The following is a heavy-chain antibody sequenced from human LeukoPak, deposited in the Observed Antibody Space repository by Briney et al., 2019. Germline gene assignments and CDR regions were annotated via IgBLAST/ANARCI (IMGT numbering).Heavy chain of an antibody. D-gene: IGHD1-26*01. J-gene: IGHJ6*02. CDR3: AKDREPGHNDMDV. Sequence: GGSLRLSCALSGFTFSSYSMTWVRQAPGKGLEWVATIGTVGDTYHADSVKGRFTISRDDSKNTLYLQMNSLRAEDTALYYCAKDREPGHNDMDVWGQGTTVTVSS. CDR1: GFTFSSYS. V-gene: IGHV3-23*01. CDR2: IGTVGDT.